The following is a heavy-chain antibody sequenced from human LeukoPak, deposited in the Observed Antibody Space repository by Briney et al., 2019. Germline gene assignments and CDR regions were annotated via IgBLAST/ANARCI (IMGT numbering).Heavy chain of an antibody. CDR3: AKSDWFDP. Sequence: GGSLRLSRAASGFTFSGYWMHWLRQAPGKGLVWVSRIKGDGSSTTYVDSVKGRFIISRDNTKNTLYLQMNSLRAEDTAVYYCAKSDWFDPWGQGTLVTVSS. CDR2: IKGDGSST. V-gene: IGHV3-74*01. J-gene: IGHJ5*02. CDR1: GFTFSGYW.